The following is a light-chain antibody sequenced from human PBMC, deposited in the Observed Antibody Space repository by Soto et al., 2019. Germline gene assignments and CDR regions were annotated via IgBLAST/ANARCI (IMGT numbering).Light chain of an antibody. Sequence: QSALTQPASVSGSPGQSITISCTGTSSDVGYDNYVSWFQQHPGKAPKLMIYEVSRRPSGVSNRSSGSKSANTASLTISGLQAEDEADYYCTSHTASSTWVFGGGTKVTVL. CDR2: EVS. J-gene: IGLJ3*02. CDR3: TSHTASSTWV. V-gene: IGLV2-14*01. CDR1: SSDVGYDNY.